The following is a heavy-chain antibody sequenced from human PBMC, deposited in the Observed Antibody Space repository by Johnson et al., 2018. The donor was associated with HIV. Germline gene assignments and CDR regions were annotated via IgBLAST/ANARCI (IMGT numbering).Heavy chain of an antibody. CDR3: ARERLRAGAFDI. CDR1: GFTFSSYP. V-gene: IGHV3-30*04. Sequence: QEQLVESGGGVVQPGTSLRLSCAASGFTFSSYPMHWVRQAPGKGLEWVAVISYDGNNKYSADSVKGRFTISRDNSKNTLYLQMKSLRAEDTAVYYCARERLRAGAFDIWGQGTMVTVSS. J-gene: IGHJ3*02. D-gene: IGHD6-13*01. CDR2: ISYDGNNK.